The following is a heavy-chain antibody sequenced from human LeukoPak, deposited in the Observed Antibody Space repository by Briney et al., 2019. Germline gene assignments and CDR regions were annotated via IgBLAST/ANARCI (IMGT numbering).Heavy chain of an antibody. CDR3: ARSPSIVSAERYAFDI. CDR1: GFTFSNYA. J-gene: IGHJ3*02. D-gene: IGHD5/OR15-5a*01. CDR2: INYNGGIT. V-gene: IGHV3-64*01. Sequence: HPGGSLRLSCAASGFTFSNYALHWVRQAPGKGLECVSSINYNGGITYYANSVRGRFTISRDNSKNTLYLQMGSLRADDMAVYYCARSPSIVSAERYAFDIWGQGTMVTVSS.